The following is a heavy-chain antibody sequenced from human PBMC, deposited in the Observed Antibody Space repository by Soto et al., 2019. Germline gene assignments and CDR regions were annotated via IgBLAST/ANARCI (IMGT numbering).Heavy chain of an antibody. CDR2: ISPSRGGT. Sequence: QVQLVQSGAEVKKPGASVRVSCKASGYTFTSYYIHWVRQAPGQGPEWMGMISPSRGGTDYAQKFQGRVTMTRDTSTSTVYMELSSLSSEDTAVYFCTRSIITTAGTDAFDLWGQGTLVTVSS. CDR3: TRSIITTAGTDAFDL. J-gene: IGHJ3*01. CDR1: GYTFTSYY. D-gene: IGHD6-13*01. V-gene: IGHV1-46*03.